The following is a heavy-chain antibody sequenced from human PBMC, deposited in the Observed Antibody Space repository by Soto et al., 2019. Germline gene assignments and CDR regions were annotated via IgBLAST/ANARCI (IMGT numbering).Heavy chain of an antibody. V-gene: IGHV4-38-2*02. D-gene: IGHD2-2*01. Sequence: SETLSLTCTVSYYRISGGYYWCWIRQPPGRGLEWIGSIYHSGNIHFNPSLRSRITISVDTSENRFSLKLTSVTAADTAIYYCARQYSSSSTWFDPWGQGTLVTVSS. CDR2: IYHSGNI. CDR3: ARQYSSSSTWFDP. J-gene: IGHJ5*02. CDR1: YYRISGGYY.